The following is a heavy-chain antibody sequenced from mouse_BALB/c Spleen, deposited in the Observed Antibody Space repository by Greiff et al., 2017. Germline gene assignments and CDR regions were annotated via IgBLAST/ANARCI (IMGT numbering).Heavy chain of an antibody. Sequence: QVQLQQSGPELVKPGASVRISCKASGYTFTSYYIHWVKQRPGQGLEWIGWIYPGNVNTKYNEKFKGKATLTADKSSSTAYMQLSSLTSEDSAVYFCARDGFYGNPSGFAYWGQGTLVTVSA. D-gene: IGHD2-1*01. J-gene: IGHJ3*01. CDR3: ARDGFYGNPSGFAY. V-gene: IGHV1S56*01. CDR2: IYPGNVNT. CDR1: GYTFTSYY.